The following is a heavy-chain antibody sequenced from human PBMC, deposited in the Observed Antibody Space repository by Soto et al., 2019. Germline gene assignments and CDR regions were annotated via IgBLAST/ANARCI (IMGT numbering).Heavy chain of an antibody. Sequence: EVQLVESGGGLVQPGGSLRLSCAISGITFSDHDIDWVRQAAGKGLEWLGRSRTRADNYATDYAASVKGRFTFSRDDSKSSRSLQMRGLKTGDTAMSSCVLWVRGIINYWGQGTLVTVSS. CDR3: VLWVRGIINY. D-gene: IGHD3-10*01. CDR2: SRTRADNYAT. CDR1: GITFSDHD. J-gene: IGHJ4*02. V-gene: IGHV3-72*01.